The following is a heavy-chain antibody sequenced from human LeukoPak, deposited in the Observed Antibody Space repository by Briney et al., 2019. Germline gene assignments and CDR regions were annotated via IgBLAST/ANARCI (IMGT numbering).Heavy chain of an antibody. CDR2: INHSGST. Sequence: SSETLSLTCAVYGGSFNTYYWSWIRQPPGKGLEWIGEINHSGSTNYNPSLKSRFTISLDTSNNQFSLKLSSVTAADTAVYYCASYTESYSGPAFDPWGQGTLVTVSS. V-gene: IGHV4-34*01. J-gene: IGHJ5*02. D-gene: IGHD1-26*01. CDR3: ASYTESYSGPAFDP. CDR1: GGSFNTYY.